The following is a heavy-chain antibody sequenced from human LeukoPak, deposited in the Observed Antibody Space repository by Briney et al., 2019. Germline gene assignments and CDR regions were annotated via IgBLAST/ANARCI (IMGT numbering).Heavy chain of an antibody. CDR1: GFTFSNLP. CDR3: VRHAGAGQNSFDY. CDR2: ISGPGGST. D-gene: IGHD6-13*01. V-gene: IGHV3-23*01. Sequence: GGSLRLSFAASGFTFSNLPMSWVRQAPGKGLEWVSAISGPGGSTYYVDSVMDRFTISRDNSKNTLYLQMNSLRAEDTAVYYCVRHAGAGQNSFDYWGQGTLVTVSS. J-gene: IGHJ4*02.